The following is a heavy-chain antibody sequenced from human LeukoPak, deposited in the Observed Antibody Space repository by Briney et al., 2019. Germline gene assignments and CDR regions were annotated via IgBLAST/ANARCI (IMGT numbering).Heavy chain of an antibody. CDR1: GYTFTSYD. Sequence: ASVKVSCKASGYTFTSYDINWVRQATGQGLEWMGWMNPNSGNTGYAQKFQGRVTITRNTSISTAYMELSSLRSEDTAVYYCARFRKAWGFDYWGQGTLVTVSS. CDR2: MNPNSGNT. V-gene: IGHV1-8*03. J-gene: IGHJ4*02. CDR3: ARFRKAWGFDY. D-gene: IGHD3-16*01.